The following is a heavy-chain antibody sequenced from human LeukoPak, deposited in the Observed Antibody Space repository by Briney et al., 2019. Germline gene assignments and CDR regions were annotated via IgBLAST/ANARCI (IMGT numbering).Heavy chain of an antibody. CDR3: SRHKSGWIDY. J-gene: IGHJ4*02. CDR1: GDSVSINSAA. CDR2: TYYRSKWYN. D-gene: IGHD6-19*01. Sequence: SQTLSLTSALSGDSVSINSAAWDWVRQSPSRGLEWLGSTYYRSKWYNDYAVSVRSRITINPDTSKNQFSLQLNSVTPEDTAVYYCSRHKSGWIDYWGQGTLVTVSS. V-gene: IGHV6-1*01.